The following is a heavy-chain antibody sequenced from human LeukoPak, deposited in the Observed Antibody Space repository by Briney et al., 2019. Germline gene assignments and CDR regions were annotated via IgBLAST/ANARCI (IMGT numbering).Heavy chain of an antibody. Sequence: SGTLSLTCTVSGGSINSYYWSWIRQPPGKELEWIGYIYYSGSTNYNPSLKSRVTISVDASKNQFSLKLNSVTAADTAVYYCARYSDAYAGARWFDHWGQGTLVTVSS. V-gene: IGHV4-59*13. D-gene: IGHD2-21*01. CDR1: GGSINSYY. CDR2: IYYSGST. CDR3: ARYSDAYAGARWFDH. J-gene: IGHJ5*02.